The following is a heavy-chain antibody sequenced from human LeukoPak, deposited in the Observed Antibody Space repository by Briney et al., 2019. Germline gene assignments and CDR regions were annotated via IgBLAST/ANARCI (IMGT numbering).Heavy chain of an antibody. V-gene: IGHV3-74*01. D-gene: IGHD5-18*01. Sequence: PGGSLRLSCAASGFTFSSYYWMHWVRQAPGKGLVWVSRIKSDEITTNYADSVKGRFTISRDNAKNTLYLQMNSLRAEDTAVYYCAKVGSFYSYGPDYWGQGTLVTVSS. J-gene: IGHJ4*02. CDR3: AKVGSFYSYGPDY. CDR1: GFTFSSYYW. CDR2: IKSDEITT.